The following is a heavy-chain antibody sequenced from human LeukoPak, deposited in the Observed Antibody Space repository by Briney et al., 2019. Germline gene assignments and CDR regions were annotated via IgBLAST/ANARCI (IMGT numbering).Heavy chain of an antibody. Sequence: GESLKISCKGSGYSFTSYWIGWVRQMPGKGLEWMGIIYPGDSDTRYSPSFQGQVTISADKSISTAYLQWSSLKASDTAMYYCARQQKGYYGPGSYSLDYWAREPWSPSPQ. CDR1: GYSFTSYW. V-gene: IGHV5-51*01. CDR2: IYPGDSDT. CDR3: ARQQKGYYGPGSYSLDY. D-gene: IGHD3-10*01. J-gene: IGHJ4*02.